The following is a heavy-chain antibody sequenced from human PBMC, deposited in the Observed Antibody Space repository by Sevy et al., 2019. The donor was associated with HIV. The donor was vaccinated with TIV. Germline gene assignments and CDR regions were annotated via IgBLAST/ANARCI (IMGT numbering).Heavy chain of an antibody. D-gene: IGHD1-26*01. Sequence: GGSLRLSCAASGISFNNYGMHWARRAPGKGLEWLAVISYDGTNQYYADSVKGRFTISRDESKNTLYLQMNSLRVEVTAVYYCAQVGESKWELFEFYAMHVWGQGTTVTVSS. CDR1: GISFNNYG. J-gene: IGHJ6*02. V-gene: IGHV3-30*18. CDR3: AQVGESKWELFEFYAMHV. CDR2: ISYDGTNQ.